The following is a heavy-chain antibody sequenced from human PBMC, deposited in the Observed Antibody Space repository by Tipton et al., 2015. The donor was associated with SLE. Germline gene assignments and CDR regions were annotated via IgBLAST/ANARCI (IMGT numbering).Heavy chain of an antibody. D-gene: IGHD1-26*01. CDR2: INQSGSP. V-gene: IGHV4-34*01. J-gene: IGHJ2*01. Sequence: TLSLTCAVYGGSFSGYYWSWIRQPPGKGLEWIGEINQSGSPYYNPSLKSRVTISLDTSKNQFSLKLSSVTAADTAVYYCARRGVGATYWYFDLWGRGTLVTVSS. CDR3: ARRGVGATYWYFDL. CDR1: GGSFSGYY.